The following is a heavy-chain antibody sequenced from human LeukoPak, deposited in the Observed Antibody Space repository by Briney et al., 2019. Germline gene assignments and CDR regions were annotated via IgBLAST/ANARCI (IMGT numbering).Heavy chain of an antibody. D-gene: IGHD6-19*01. CDR3: ARAQGPGIAVAGFDY. Sequence: SGTLSLTCAVSGGSISSSNWWSWVRQPPGKGLEWIGEIYHSGSTNYNPSLKSRVTISVDKSKNQFSLKLSSVTAADTAVYYCARAQGPGIAVAGFDYWGQGTLVTVSS. CDR1: GGSISSSNW. CDR2: IYHSGST. J-gene: IGHJ4*02. V-gene: IGHV4-4*02.